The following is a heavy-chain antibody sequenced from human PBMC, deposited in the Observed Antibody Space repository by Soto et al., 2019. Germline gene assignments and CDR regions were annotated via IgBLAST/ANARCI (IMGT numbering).Heavy chain of an antibody. CDR2: IIPIYASP. Sequence: QVQLVQSGAEVKKPGSSVKVSCKASGGTFSSNAISWVRQAPGQGLEWMGGIIPIYASPNYAQNFQGRVTVTAEKATSTAYLELSRLKFADSAISYCAVTVTGSRSPLAHWGRGTLVIVSS. CDR3: AVTVTGSRSPLAH. D-gene: IGHD3-9*01. V-gene: IGHV1-69*06. CDR1: GGTFSSNA. J-gene: IGHJ4*02.